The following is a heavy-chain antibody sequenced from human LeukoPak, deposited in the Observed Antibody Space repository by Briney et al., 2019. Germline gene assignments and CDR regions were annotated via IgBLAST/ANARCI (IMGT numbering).Heavy chain of an antibody. V-gene: IGHV3-7*03. CDR3: ARHVTVSGRVDY. D-gene: IGHD2-15*01. CDR1: GFTFSTYW. J-gene: IGHJ4*02. CDR2: ISQDGSEK. Sequence: GGSLRLSCAASGFTFSTYWMSWVRQAPGKGLEWVGQISQDGSEKYFIDSVRGRFTFSRDNAKNSLYLQMNSLRAEDTAMYYCARHVTVSGRVDYWGQGTLVTVSS.